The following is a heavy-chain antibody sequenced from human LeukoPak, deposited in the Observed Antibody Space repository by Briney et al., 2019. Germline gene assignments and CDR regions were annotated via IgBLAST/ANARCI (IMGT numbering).Heavy chain of an antibody. J-gene: IGHJ5*02. V-gene: IGHV1-8*02. D-gene: IGHD3-22*01. CDR3: ARHYYDSFDP. CDR1: GGTFSSYA. Sequence: ASVKVSCKASGGTFSSYAISWVRQATGQGLEWMGWMNPNSGNTGYAQKFQGRVTMTRNTSISTAYMELSSLRSEDTAVYYCARHYYDSFDPWGQGTLVTVSS. CDR2: MNPNSGNT.